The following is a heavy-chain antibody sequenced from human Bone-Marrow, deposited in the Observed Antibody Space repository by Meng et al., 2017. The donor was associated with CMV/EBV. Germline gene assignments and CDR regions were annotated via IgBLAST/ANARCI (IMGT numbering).Heavy chain of an antibody. CDR1: GFTFSTYS. Sequence: GESLKISCAASGFTFSTYSMNWVRQAPGKGLEWVAVISYDGSNEYYADSVKGRFTISRDNSKNTLYLQMNSLRAEDTAVYYCAKDRSYSSSWSDYWGQGTLVTVSS. J-gene: IGHJ4*02. V-gene: IGHV3-30*18. CDR2: ISYDGSNE. D-gene: IGHD6-13*01. CDR3: AKDRSYSSSWSDY.